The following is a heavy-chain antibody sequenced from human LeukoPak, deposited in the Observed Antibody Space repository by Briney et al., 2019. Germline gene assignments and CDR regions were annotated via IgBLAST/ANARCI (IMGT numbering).Heavy chain of an antibody. Sequence: GGSLRLSCAASGFTVSSNYMSWVRQAPGMGLEWVSIIYSGGGTYYADSVKGRFTISRDNFKNTLYLQMNSLRAEDTAVYYCARGVGAGESGSDSWGQGTLVIVSS. CDR3: ARGVGAGESGSDS. CDR1: GFTVSSNY. D-gene: IGHD1-26*01. V-gene: IGHV3-53*01. J-gene: IGHJ4*02. CDR2: IYSGGGT.